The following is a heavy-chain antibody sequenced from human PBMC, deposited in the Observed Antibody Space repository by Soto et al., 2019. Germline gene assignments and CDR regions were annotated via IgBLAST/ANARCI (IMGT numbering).Heavy chain of an antibody. D-gene: IGHD6-6*01. Sequence: GGSLRLSCAASGFTFSDYYMSWIRQAPGKGLEWVSYISSSSSYTNYADSVKGRFTISRDNAKNSLYLQMNSLRAEDTAVYYCARERYRRYSGSYGGDYWGQGTLVTVSS. CDR2: ISSSSSYT. CDR3: ARERYRRYSGSYGGDY. J-gene: IGHJ4*02. CDR1: GFTFSDYY. V-gene: IGHV3-11*06.